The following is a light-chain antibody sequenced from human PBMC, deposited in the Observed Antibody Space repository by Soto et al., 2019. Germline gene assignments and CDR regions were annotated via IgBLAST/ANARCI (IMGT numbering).Light chain of an antibody. Sequence: QSALTQPASVSGSPGQSITISCTGTSSDVGNFNLVSWYQHHPGKAPKLMIYEVTKRPSGVSNRFSGSKSGYTASLTISGLQADDEADYYCSSYAGSNNLVFGGGTKLTVL. CDR2: EVT. CDR3: SSYAGSNNLV. CDR1: SSDVGNFNL. V-gene: IGLV2-23*02. J-gene: IGLJ2*01.